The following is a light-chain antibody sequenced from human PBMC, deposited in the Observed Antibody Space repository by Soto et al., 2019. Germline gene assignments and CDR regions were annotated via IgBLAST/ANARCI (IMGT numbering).Light chain of an antibody. CDR3: QQYYKVPVT. V-gene: IGKV1-33*01. CDR1: QDVNNS. J-gene: IGKJ5*01. Sequence: DIQMTQSPSSLSASIGDRVTITCQASQDVNNSLNWYQQKPRKAPNLLIYHVSNLGIGVPSRINGSGSGTDFTFTISRLQPEDIGTYYCQQYYKVPVTFGQGTRLEI. CDR2: HVS.